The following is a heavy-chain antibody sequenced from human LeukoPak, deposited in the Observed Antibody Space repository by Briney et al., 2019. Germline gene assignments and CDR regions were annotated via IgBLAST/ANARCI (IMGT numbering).Heavy chain of an antibody. Sequence: SETLSLTCTVSGNSFGDYYWSWIRQPAGKGLEWIGRIYTSGSTTYNPSLKSRVTMSVDTSKSQFSLKLSSVTAADTAVYYCARGGKILRFLEWLSYGKFDPWGQGTLVTVSS. CDR3: ARGGKILRFLEWLSYGKFDP. CDR2: IYTSGST. J-gene: IGHJ5*02. D-gene: IGHD3-3*01. CDR1: GNSFGDYY. V-gene: IGHV4-4*07.